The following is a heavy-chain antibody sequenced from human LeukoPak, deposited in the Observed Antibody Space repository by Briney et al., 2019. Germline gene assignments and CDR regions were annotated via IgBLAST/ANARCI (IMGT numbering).Heavy chain of an antibody. CDR2: ISWNSGSI. V-gene: IGHV3-9*01. CDR1: GFTFDDYA. J-gene: IGHJ1*01. Sequence: PGGSLRLSCAASGFTFDDYAMHWVRQAPGKGLEWVSGISWNSGSIGYADSVKGRFTISRDNAKNSLYLQMNSLRAEGTALYYCAKDRYKEDYSYGSEYFQHWGQGTLVTVSS. CDR3: AKDRYKEDYSYGSEYFQH. D-gene: IGHD5-18*01.